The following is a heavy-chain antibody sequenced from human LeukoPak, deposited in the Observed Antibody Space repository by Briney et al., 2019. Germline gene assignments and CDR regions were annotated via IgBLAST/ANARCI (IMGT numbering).Heavy chain of an antibody. CDR1: GGSFSGYY. Sequence: ENLSLTCXVYGGSFSGYYWSWIRQPPGKGLEWIGEINHSGSTNYNPSLKSRVTISVDTSKNQFSLKLSSVTAADTAVYYCARGSQRYYYYYGMDVWGQGTTVTVSS. CDR2: INHSGST. CDR3: ARGSQRYYYYYGMDV. V-gene: IGHV4-34*01. J-gene: IGHJ6*02.